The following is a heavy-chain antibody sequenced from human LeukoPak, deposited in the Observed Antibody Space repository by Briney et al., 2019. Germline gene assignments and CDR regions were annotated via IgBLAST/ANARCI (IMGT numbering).Heavy chain of an antibody. J-gene: IGHJ4*02. CDR3: AGSILTGYPNFDY. D-gene: IGHD3-9*01. CDR2: ISSSSSSI. CDR1: GFTFSSYW. V-gene: IGHV3-48*04. Sequence: PGGCLRLSCATSGFTFSSYWMSWVRQAPGKGLEWVSYISSSSSSIYDADSVRGRFTISRDNAKNSLYLQMNSLRAEDTAVYYCAGSILTGYPNFDYWGQGTLVTVSS.